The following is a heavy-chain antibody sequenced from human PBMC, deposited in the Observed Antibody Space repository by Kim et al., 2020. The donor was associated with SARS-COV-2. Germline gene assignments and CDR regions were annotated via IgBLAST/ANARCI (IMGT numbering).Heavy chain of an antibody. V-gene: IGHV6-1*01. CDR1: GDTVSSDTVA. D-gene: IGHD3-10*01. CDR3: ARDVLLGSADARHYYGMDV. J-gene: IGHJ6*02. CDR2: TYYRSKWYT. Sequence: SQTLSLTCAISGDTVSSDTVAWNWIRQSPSRGLEWLGRTYYRSKWYTDYPVSLKSRLSVIPDSAKNQFSLQLNSVTPEDTAVYYCARDVLLGSADARHYYGMDVWGLGTTVVVYS.